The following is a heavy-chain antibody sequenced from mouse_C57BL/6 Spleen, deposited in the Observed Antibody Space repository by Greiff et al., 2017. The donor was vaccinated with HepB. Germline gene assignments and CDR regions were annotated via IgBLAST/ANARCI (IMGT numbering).Heavy chain of an antibody. J-gene: IGHJ3*01. CDR2: IYPGSGST. V-gene: IGHV1-55*01. CDR1: GYTFTSYW. D-gene: IGHD2-10*02. CDR3: ARSPRSAWFAY. Sequence: QVQLQQSGAELVKPGASVKMSCKASGYTFTSYWITWVKQRPGQGLEWIGEIYPGSGSTNYNEKFKSKATLTVDTSSSTDYMHLSILTSEDSAVYYCARSPRSAWFAYWGQGTLVTVSA.